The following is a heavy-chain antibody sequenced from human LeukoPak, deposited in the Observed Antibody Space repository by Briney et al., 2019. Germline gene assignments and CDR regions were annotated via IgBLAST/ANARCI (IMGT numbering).Heavy chain of an antibody. Sequence: SETLSLTCTDSGGSISSSSYYWGWIRQPPGKGLEWIGSIYYSGSTYYNPSLKSRVTISVDTSKNQFSLKLSSVTAADTAVYYCARLRVREIVDYWGQGTLVTVSS. CDR2: IYYSGST. D-gene: IGHD3-10*01. V-gene: IGHV4-39*01. J-gene: IGHJ4*02. CDR3: ARLRVREIVDY. CDR1: GGSISSSSYY.